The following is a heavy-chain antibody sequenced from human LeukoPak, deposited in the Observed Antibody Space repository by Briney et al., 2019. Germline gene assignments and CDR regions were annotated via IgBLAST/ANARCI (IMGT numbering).Heavy chain of an antibody. CDR3: ARAKRNGFDI. CDR2: ITGNGGTA. CDR1: GFTFSNYG. Sequence: GTQRLSCAASGFTFSNYGMNWVRQAPGKGLEWVSGITGNGGTAYYADSVKGRFTISRDNSKNTVYLQMNSLRAEDTAVYYCARAKRNGFDIWGQGTMVTVSS. J-gene: IGHJ3*02. V-gene: IGHV3-23*01.